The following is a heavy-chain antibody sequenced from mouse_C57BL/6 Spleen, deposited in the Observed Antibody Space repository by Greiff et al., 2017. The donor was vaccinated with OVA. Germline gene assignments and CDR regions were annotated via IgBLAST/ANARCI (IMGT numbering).Heavy chain of an antibody. V-gene: IGHV1-82*01. CDR3: ANYYPHYYAMDY. CDR2: IYPGDGDT. D-gene: IGHD1-1*01. J-gene: IGHJ4*01. CDR1: GYAFSSSW. Sequence: QVQLQQSGPELVKPGASVKISCKASGYAFSSSWMNWVKQRPGKGLEWIGRIYPGDGDTNYNGKFKGKATLTADKSSSTAYMQLSSLTSEDSAVYFCANYYPHYYAMDYWGQGTSVTVSS.